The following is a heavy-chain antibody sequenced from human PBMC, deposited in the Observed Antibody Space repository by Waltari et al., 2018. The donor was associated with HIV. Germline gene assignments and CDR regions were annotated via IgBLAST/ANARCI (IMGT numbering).Heavy chain of an antibody. J-gene: IGHJ4*02. CDR3: ASTYYDLLEGWYFDF. CDR1: DYSITSGYY. V-gene: IGHV4-38-2*02. D-gene: IGHD3-3*01. CDR2: ISHSGTT. Sequence: QVQLQESGPGLVKPSETLSLTCSVSDYSITSGYYWGWIRQSPGRGLEWIGSISHSGTTVDSPSLKSRITLFRNTSKNQFFLKLTSATAADTAVYYCASTYYDLLEGWYFDFWGQGRLVTVSS.